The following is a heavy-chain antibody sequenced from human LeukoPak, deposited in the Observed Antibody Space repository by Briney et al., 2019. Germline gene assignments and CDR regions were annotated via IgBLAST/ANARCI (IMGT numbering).Heavy chain of an antibody. J-gene: IGHJ4*02. CDR2: ISGSGGST. CDR1: GLTFSSYS. CDR3: AKEQDIVGVVAAFDY. V-gene: IGHV3-23*01. Sequence: PGGSLRLSCPASGLTFSSYSMSWVRQAPGKGLEWVSAISGSGGSTYYADSVKGRFTISRDNSKHTLYLQMNSLRAEDTAVYYCAKEQDIVGVVAAFDYWGQGTLVTVSS. D-gene: IGHD2-15*01.